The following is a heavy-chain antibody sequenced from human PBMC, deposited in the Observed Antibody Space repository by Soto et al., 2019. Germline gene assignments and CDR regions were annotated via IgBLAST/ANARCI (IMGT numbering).Heavy chain of an antibody. CDR2: IYYSGST. CDR3: ARLVFPDAFDI. J-gene: IGHJ3*02. D-gene: IGHD3-10*01. V-gene: IGHV4-39*01. CDR1: GGSISSSSYY. Sequence: SETLSLTCTDSGGSISSSSYYWGWIRQPPGKGLEWIGSIYYSGSTYYNPSLKSRVTISVDTSKNQFSLKLSSVTAADTAVYYCARLVFPDAFDIWGQGTMVTVSS.